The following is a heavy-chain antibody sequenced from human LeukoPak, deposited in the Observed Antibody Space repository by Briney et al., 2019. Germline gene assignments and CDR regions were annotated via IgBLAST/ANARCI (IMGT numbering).Heavy chain of an antibody. Sequence: HPGGSLRLSCAASGFTFSSYAMSWVRQAPGKGLEWVSAISGSGGNTYYADSAKGRFTISRDNSKNTLSLQMNSLRAEDTAVYHCARIRGGWYIDYWGQGTLVTVSS. J-gene: IGHJ4*02. CDR3: ARIRGGWYIDY. D-gene: IGHD3-10*01. CDR2: ISGSGGNT. CDR1: GFTFSSYA. V-gene: IGHV3-23*01.